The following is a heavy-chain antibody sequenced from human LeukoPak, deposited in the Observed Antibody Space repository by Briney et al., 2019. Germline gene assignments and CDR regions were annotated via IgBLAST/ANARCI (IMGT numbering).Heavy chain of an antibody. D-gene: IGHD5-24*01. Sequence: GGSLRLSCAASGFTVSSNCVSWVRQAPGKGLEWVSVIYSGGGTYYADSVKGRFTISRDNSKNTLYLQMNSLRAEDTAVYYCARGERWLQLDYWGQGTLVTVSS. V-gene: IGHV3-53*01. J-gene: IGHJ4*02. CDR3: ARGERWLQLDY. CDR1: GFTVSSNC. CDR2: IYSGGGT.